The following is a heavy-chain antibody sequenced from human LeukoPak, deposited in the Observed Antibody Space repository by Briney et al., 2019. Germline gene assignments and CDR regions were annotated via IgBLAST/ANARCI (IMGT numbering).Heavy chain of an antibody. CDR1: GYTFTAYY. CDR3: ARDYYDRSGFGAFDI. D-gene: IGHD3-22*01. J-gene: IGHJ3*02. Sequence: ASVKVSCKASGYTFTAYYMHWVRQAPGQGLEWMGLSNPNSGGTNYAQKFQGRVTMTRDTSISTAYMALSRLRSDDTAVYYCARDYYDRSGFGAFDIWGQGTMVTVSS. V-gene: IGHV1-2*02. CDR2: SNPNSGGT.